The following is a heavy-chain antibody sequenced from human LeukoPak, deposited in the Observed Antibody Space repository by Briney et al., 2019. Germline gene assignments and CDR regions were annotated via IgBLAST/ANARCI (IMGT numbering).Heavy chain of an antibody. CDR1: GGSIISSNW. V-gene: IGHV4-4*02. D-gene: IGHD6-13*01. Sequence: SETLSLTCAVSGGSIISSNWWSWVRPPPGKGLEWIGEIHHSGTTNYNPSLKSRVTISVDRSKNQFSLNLSSVTAADTAVYYCARDRSQQLVRGYFDYWGQGTLVTVSS. CDR3: ARDRSQQLVRGYFDY. J-gene: IGHJ4*02. CDR2: IHHSGTT.